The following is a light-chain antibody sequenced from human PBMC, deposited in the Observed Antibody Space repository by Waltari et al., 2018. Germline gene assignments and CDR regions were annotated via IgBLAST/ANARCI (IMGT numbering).Light chain of an antibody. CDR2: AAS. Sequence: DIQMTQFPSSLSASVGDRVTISCRASQNINRYLNWYQQKPGKAPKRLICAASTLQSGVPSRFSGSGSGTDFTLTISSLQPEDSASYYCQQSYRTPYTFGQGTKVEV. CDR3: QQSYRTPYT. J-gene: IGKJ2*01. CDR1: QNINRY. V-gene: IGKV1-39*01.